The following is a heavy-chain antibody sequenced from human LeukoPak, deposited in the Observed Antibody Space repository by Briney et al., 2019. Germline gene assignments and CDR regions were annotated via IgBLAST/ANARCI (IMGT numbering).Heavy chain of an antibody. CDR3: ARPYYYDSRIDP. Sequence: PSQTLSLTCTVSGGSISSGDYYWSGIRQPPGKGLEWSAYMYYSGSTYYNPSLKRRVTMSADTSKNQLSLKLSSVTAADTAVYYCARPYYYDSRIDPWGQGILVTVSS. V-gene: IGHV4-30-4*01. CDR1: GGSISSGDYY. CDR2: MYYSGST. J-gene: IGHJ5*02. D-gene: IGHD3-22*01.